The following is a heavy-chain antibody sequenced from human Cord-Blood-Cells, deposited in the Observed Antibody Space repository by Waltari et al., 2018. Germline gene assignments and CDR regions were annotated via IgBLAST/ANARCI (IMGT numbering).Heavy chain of an antibody. V-gene: IGHV1-2*04. J-gene: IGHJ1*01. D-gene: IGHD6-13*01. CDR2: INPNSGGT. CDR3: ARAGIAAAGIEYFQH. Sequence: QVQLVQSGAEVKKPGASVKVSCKASGYTFTAYYIHWVRPAPGQGLEWMGWINPNSGGTNNAQKFQGWVTMTRDTSISTAYMELSRLRSDDTAVYYCARAGIAAAGIEYFQHWGQGTLVTVSS. CDR1: GYTFTAYY.